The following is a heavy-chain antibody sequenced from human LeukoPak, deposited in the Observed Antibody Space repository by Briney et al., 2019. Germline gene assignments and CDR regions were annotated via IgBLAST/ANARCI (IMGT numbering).Heavy chain of an antibody. V-gene: IGHV4-59*01. CDR1: GGSIGSNY. Sequence: SETLSLTCIVSGGSIGSNYWSWIRQPPGKGLEWIGFIYYSGTTNYNPSLKSRVTISVDTSKNQFSLQLSSVTAADTAVYYCARVPHYYAMDVWGQGITVTVSS. J-gene: IGHJ6*02. CDR3: ARVPHYYAMDV. CDR2: IYYSGTT.